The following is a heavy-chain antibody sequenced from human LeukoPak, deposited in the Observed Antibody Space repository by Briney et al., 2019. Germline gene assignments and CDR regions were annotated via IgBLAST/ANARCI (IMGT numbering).Heavy chain of an antibody. V-gene: IGHV4-39*01. Sequence: SETLSLTCSVSGGSIGGGRYFWAWIRQPPGKGLEYIGSLDKSGTTYYNSSLKSRVNLSVDTSRNQFSLTLSSVTAGETAVYYCARHAAEFFSRSRYGNYHWFDPWGQGILVTVSS. J-gene: IGHJ5*02. CDR2: LDKSGTT. D-gene: IGHD6-13*01. CDR3: ARHAAEFFSRSRYGNYHWFDP. CDR1: GGSIGGGRYF.